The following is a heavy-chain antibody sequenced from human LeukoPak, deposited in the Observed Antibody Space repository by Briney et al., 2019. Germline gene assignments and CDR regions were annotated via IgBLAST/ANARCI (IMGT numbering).Heavy chain of an antibody. J-gene: IGHJ1*01. CDR2: IKQDGSEK. Sequence: GGSLRLSCVASGFTFSSYWMSWVRQAPGKGLEWVANIKQDGSEKYYVDSVKGRFTISRDNAKNSLYLQMNSLRAEDTAVYYCARAGITIFGVVMGYFQHWGQGTLVTVSS. CDR3: ARAGITIFGVVMGYFQH. CDR1: GFTFSSYW. D-gene: IGHD3-3*01. V-gene: IGHV3-7*01.